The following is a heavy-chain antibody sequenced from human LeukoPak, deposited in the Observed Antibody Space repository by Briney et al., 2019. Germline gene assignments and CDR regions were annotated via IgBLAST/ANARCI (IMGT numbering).Heavy chain of an antibody. V-gene: IGHV3-23*01. CDR1: GFTFSSYA. Sequence: PGGSLRLSCAASGFTFSSYAVSWVRQAPGKGLEWVSAISGSGGSTYYADSVKGRFTISRDNSKNTLYLQMNSLRAEDTAVYYCAKSLGNYYDSSGYFRYYFDYWGQGTLVTVSS. CDR3: AKSLGNYYDSSGYFRYYFDY. CDR2: ISGSGGST. J-gene: IGHJ4*02. D-gene: IGHD3-22*01.